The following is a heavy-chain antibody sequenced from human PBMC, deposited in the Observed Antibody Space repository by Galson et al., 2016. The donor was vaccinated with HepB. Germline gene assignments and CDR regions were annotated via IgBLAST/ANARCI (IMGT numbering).Heavy chain of an antibody. CDR2: MYYSWSP. CDR3: ARQQVGNNWFDP. CDR1: GASIRSYY. D-gene: IGHD6-6*01. J-gene: IGHJ5*02. V-gene: IGHV4-59*01. Sequence: ETLSLTCTVSGASIRSYYWSWIRQPPGKGLEWIGCMYYSWSPNSNPSLRSRVSLSVDTSKSQFSLKLSSVTAADTAVYYCARQQVGNNWFDPWGQGTLPTVSS.